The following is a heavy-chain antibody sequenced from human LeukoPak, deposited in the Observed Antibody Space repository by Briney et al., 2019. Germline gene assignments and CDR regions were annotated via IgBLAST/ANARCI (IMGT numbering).Heavy chain of an antibody. J-gene: IGHJ5*02. D-gene: IGHD3-16*02. CDR1: GFTLSSYW. V-gene: IGHV3-74*01. Sequence: GGSLRLSCAASGFTLSSYWMHWVRQAPGKGLVWVSCINSDGSNTRYADSVKGRFTISRDNSKNTLYLQMNSLRAEDTAVYYCAKDLSGWFDPWGQGTLVTVSS. CDR2: INSDGSNT. CDR3: AKDLSGWFDP.